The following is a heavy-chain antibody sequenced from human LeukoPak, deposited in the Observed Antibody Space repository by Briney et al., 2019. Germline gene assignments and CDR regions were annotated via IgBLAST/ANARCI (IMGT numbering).Heavy chain of an antibody. V-gene: IGHV4-61*02. CDR3: ARGGGAAAGTFDY. J-gene: IGHJ4*02. CDR2: IYTSGST. CDR1: GGSISSGGYY. D-gene: IGHD6-13*01. Sequence: SETLSLTCTVSGGSISSGGYYWSWIRQPAGKGLEWIGRIYTSGSTNYNPSLKSRVTMSVDTSKNQFSLKLSSVTAADTAVYYCARGGGAAAGTFDYWGQGTLVTVSS.